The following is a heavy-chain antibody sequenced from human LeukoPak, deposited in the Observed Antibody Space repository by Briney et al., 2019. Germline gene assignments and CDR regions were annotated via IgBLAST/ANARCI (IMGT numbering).Heavy chain of an antibody. CDR3: AEEKQWLGPHYYYYYGMDV. CDR1: GFTFSNYA. CDR2: ISYDGSNK. J-gene: IGHJ6*02. V-gene: IGHV3-30*18. D-gene: IGHD6-19*01. Sequence: PGGSVRLSCADSGFTFSNYAMSWVRQAPGKGLEWVAVISYDGSNKYYADSVKGRFTISRDNSKNTLYLQMNSLRAEDTAVYYCAEEKQWLGPHYYYYYGMDVWGQGTTVTVSS.